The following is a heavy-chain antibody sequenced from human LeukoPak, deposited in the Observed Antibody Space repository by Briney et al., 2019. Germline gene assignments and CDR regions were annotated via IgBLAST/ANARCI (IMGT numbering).Heavy chain of an antibody. Sequence: SETLSLTCTVSGGSISSSSHYWGWIRQPPGKGLEWIGSIYYSGSTYYNPSLKSRVTISVDTSKNQFSLKLSSVTAADTAVYYCARTDPGEPYYDILTGYYFDYWGQGTLVTVSS. CDR1: GGSISSSSHY. J-gene: IGHJ4*02. V-gene: IGHV4-39*01. D-gene: IGHD3-9*01. CDR3: ARTDPGEPYYDILTGYYFDY. CDR2: IYYSGST.